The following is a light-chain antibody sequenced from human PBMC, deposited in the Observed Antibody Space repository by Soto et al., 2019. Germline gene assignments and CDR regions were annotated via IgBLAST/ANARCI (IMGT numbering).Light chain of an antibody. CDR2: RAS. J-gene: IGKJ5*01. CDR1: QSVSNN. Sequence: EILLTQSPGTLSLSPGERATLSCRASQSVSNNYLAWYQQKPGQAPRLLIFRASSRASGIPARFSGSGFGTEFTLTISSLQSEDFALYYCQQYNSWPPITFGQGTRLEIK. V-gene: IGKV3-15*01. CDR3: QQYNSWPPIT.